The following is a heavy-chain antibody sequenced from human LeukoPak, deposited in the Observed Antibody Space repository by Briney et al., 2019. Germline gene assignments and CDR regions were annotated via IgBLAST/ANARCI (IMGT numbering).Heavy chain of an antibody. D-gene: IGHD2-2*01. CDR2: ISTNTGNP. CDR3: ARDGRWLVPPTMRGTGSAP. CDR1: GYTFTTYA. J-gene: IGHJ5*02. Sequence: ASVKVSCKASGYTFTTYAINWVRQAPGQGLEWMGWISTNTGNPTYAQGFTGRFVFSLDTSVTTAYLQISSLKAEDTAVYYCARDGRWLVPPTMRGTGSAPGGQGPLVPV. V-gene: IGHV7-4-1*02.